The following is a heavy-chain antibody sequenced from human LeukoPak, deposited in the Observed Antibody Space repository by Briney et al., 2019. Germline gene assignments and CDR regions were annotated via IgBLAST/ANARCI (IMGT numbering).Heavy chain of an antibody. CDR3: AKTHYYYYYYMDV. V-gene: IGHV3-33*06. CDR2: IWYDGSNK. J-gene: IGHJ6*03. Sequence: GRSLRLSCAASGFTFSSYGMHWVRQAPGKGLEWVAVIWYDGSNKYYADSVKGRFTISRDNSKNTLYPQMNSLRAEDTAVYYCAKTHYYYYYYMDVWGKGTTVTVSS. CDR1: GFTFSSYG.